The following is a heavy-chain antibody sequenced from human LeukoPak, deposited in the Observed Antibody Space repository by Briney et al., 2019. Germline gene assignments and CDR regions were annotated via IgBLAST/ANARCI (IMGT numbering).Heavy chain of an antibody. V-gene: IGHV4-39*01. Sequence: SETLSLTCAVSGGSISSSSYYWGWVRQPPGKGLEWIGSIYYSKNTYYNPSLKSRVTISADTSKNQFSLTLGSVSATDTAVYYCVSPRGFSYGYFDYWGQGTLVTVSS. CDR1: GGSISSSSYY. CDR3: VSPRGFSYGYFDY. D-gene: IGHD5-18*01. J-gene: IGHJ4*02. CDR2: IYYSKNT.